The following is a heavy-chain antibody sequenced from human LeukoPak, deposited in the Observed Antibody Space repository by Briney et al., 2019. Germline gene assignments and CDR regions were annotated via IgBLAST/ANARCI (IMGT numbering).Heavy chain of an antibody. CDR3: ARGIAAAGLLRDYYYYMDV. Sequence: GASVKVSCKASGYTFTNYAISWVRQAPGQGLEWMGGIIPIFGTANYAQKFQGRVTITTDESTSTAYMELSSLRSEDTAVYYCARGIAAAGLLRDYYYYMDVWGKGTTVTVSS. D-gene: IGHD6-13*01. CDR1: GYTFTNYA. CDR2: IIPIFGTA. V-gene: IGHV1-69*05. J-gene: IGHJ6*03.